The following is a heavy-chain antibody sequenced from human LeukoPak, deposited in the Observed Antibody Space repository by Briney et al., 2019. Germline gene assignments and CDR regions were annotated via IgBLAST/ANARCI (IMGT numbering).Heavy chain of an antibody. CDR3: ARNLMVRGVIITAFDY. Sequence: GGSLRLSCVVSGFTVRSNYMSWVRQAPGKGLEWVSVIYSGGSTYYADSVKGRFTISRDNSKNTLYLQMNSLRAEDTAVYYCARNLMVRGVIITAFDYWGQGTLVTVSS. CDR1: GFTVRSNY. J-gene: IGHJ4*02. D-gene: IGHD3-10*01. CDR2: IYSGGST. V-gene: IGHV3-66*02.